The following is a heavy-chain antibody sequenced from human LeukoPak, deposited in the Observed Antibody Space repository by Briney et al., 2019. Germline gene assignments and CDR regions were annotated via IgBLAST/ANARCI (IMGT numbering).Heavy chain of an antibody. Sequence: PSETLSLTCTVSGGSISSSSYYWGWIRQPPGKGLEWIGYIYYSGSTNYNPSLKSRVTISVDTSKNQFSLKLSSVTAADTAVYYCARLPLYDSSGYYYRGAFDIWGQGTMVTVSS. CDR1: GGSISSSSYY. J-gene: IGHJ3*02. CDR2: IYYSGST. D-gene: IGHD3-22*01. CDR3: ARLPLYDSSGYYYRGAFDI. V-gene: IGHV4-61*05.